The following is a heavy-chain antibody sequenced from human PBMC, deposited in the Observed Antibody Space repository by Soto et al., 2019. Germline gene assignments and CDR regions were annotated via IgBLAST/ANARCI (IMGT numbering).Heavy chain of an antibody. J-gene: IGHJ5*02. CDR2: IKQDGSEK. CDR1: GFTFSSYW. Sequence: PGGSLRLSCAASGFTFSSYWMSWVRQAPGKGLEWVANIKQDGSEKYYVDSVKGRFTISRDNAKNSLYLQMNSLRAEDTAVYYCARETTERYNWFDPSGQGTLVTVSS. CDR3: ARETTERYNWFDP. D-gene: IGHD4-17*01. V-gene: IGHV3-7*03.